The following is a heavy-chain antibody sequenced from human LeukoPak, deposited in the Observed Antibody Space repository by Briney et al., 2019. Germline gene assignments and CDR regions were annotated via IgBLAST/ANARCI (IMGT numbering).Heavy chain of an antibody. D-gene: IGHD5-18*01. Sequence: PSETLSLTCTVSGGSISSSSYYWGWIRQPPGKGLEWIGSIYYSGSTYYNPSLKSRVTISVDTSKNQFSLKLSSVTAADTAVYYCARKLWPGYITDYWGQGTLVTVSS. CDR1: GGSISSSSYY. CDR2: IYYSGST. J-gene: IGHJ4*02. CDR3: ARKLWPGYITDY. V-gene: IGHV4-39*07.